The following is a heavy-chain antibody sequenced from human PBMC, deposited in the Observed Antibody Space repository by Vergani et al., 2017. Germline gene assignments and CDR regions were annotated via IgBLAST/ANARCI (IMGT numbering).Heavy chain of an antibody. CDR1: GFTFSSYW. J-gene: IGHJ4*02. CDR3: ARDIGGGYQYYFDC. D-gene: IGHD1-26*01. V-gene: IGHV3-7*01. Sequence: EVQLVESGGGLVQPGGSLRLSCAASGFTFSSYWMSWVRQAPGKGLEWVANIKQDGSEKYYVDSVKGRFTISRDNAKNSLYLQMNSLRAEDTAVYYCARDIGGGYQYYFDCWGQGTLVTFSS. CDR2: IKQDGSEK.